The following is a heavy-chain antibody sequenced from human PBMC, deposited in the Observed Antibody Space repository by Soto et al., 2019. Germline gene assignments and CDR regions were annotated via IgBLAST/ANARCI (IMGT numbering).Heavy chain of an antibody. J-gene: IGHJ6*02. CDR1: GFTFSDYY. V-gene: IGHV3-11*01. Sequence: PGGSLRLSCAASGFTFSDYYMSWIRQAPGKGLEWVSYFSNADNTIYYADSVKGRFTISRDNAKNSLYLQMNSLRAEDTAVYYCARGPRGRTNSAVGYFYYGMDVWGQGTMVTVSS. D-gene: IGHD2-8*01. CDR3: ARGPRGRTNSAVGYFYYGMDV. CDR2: FSNADNTI.